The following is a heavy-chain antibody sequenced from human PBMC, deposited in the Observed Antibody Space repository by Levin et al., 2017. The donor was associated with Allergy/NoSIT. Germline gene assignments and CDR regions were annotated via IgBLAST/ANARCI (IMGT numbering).Heavy chain of an antibody. CDR1: GFTFSSYG. CDR2: IWYDGSNK. J-gene: IGHJ3*02. Sequence: GGSLRLSCAASGFTFSSYGMHWVRQAPGKGLEWVAVIWYDGSNKYYVDSVKGRFTISRDNSKNTLYLQMNSLRAEDTAVYYCARGYCSGGGCFPNAFDIWGQGTMVTVSS. D-gene: IGHD2-15*01. V-gene: IGHV3-33*01. CDR3: ARGYCSGGGCFPNAFDI.